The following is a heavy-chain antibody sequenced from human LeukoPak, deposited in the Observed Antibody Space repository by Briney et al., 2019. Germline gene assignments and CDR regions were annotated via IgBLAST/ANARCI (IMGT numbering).Heavy chain of an antibody. V-gene: IGHV3-7*03. D-gene: IGHD3-16*01. CDR1: EFTFSNYW. CDR2: INEDETAK. CDR3: VKDERDAYYEF. J-gene: IGHJ4*02. Sequence: GGSLRLSCAASEFTFSNYWMTWVRQAPGKGLGWVANINEDETAKYYVGSVKGRFTISRDNAKNSLYLQMNSLRAEDTAIYYCVKDERDAYYEFWGQGTLVTVSS.